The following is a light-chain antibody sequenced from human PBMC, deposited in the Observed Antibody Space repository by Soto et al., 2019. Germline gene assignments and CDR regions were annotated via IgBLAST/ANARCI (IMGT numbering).Light chain of an antibody. V-gene: IGKV3-11*01. CDR3: QEYGMSRT. Sequence: EIVLTQSPSTLSLSPGERATLSCRASQSVSSYLAWYQQKPGQAPRLLIYDASNRASGIPARFSGSGSGTDFTLTISSLEPEDFAVYYCQEYGMSRTFGQGTKVDI. CDR1: QSVSSY. CDR2: DAS. J-gene: IGKJ1*01.